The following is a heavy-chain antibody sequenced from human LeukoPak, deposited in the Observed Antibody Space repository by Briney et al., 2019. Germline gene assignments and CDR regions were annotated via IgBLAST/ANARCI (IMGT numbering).Heavy chain of an antibody. CDR2: IYTSGST. Sequence: SETLSLACTVSGGSISSSSYYWGWIRQPPGKGLEWIGRIYTSGSTNYNPSLKSRVTISVDTSKNQFSLKLSSVTAADTAVYYCARGYSSSWYRNWFDPWGQGTLVTVSS. V-gene: IGHV4-39*07. D-gene: IGHD6-13*01. J-gene: IGHJ5*02. CDR3: ARGYSSSWYRNWFDP. CDR1: GGSISSSSYY.